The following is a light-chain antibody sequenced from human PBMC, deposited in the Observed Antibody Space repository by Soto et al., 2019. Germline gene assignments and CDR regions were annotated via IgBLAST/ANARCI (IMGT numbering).Light chain of an antibody. CDR1: QSVSSSY. V-gene: IGKV3-20*01. Sequence: IVLTQSPGTLSLSPGERATLSCRASQSVSSSYLDWYQQTPGQAPRLLIYGASSRATDIPDRFSGSGSGTDFTLTISRLETEDFAVYYCQQYGSSPYTVGQGTKLEIK. CDR2: GAS. CDR3: QQYGSSPYT. J-gene: IGKJ2*01.